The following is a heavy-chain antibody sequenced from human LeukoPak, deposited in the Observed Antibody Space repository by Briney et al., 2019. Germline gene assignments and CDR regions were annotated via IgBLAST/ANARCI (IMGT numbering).Heavy chain of an antibody. V-gene: IGHV5-51*01. CDR3: ARQGGGEYYYYNYMDV. Sequence: GESLNIHCKGSGHSFTSYWIGWVRQMPGKGLEWMGIIYPGDSDTRYSPSFQGQVTISADKSISTAYLQWSSLKASDTAMYYCARQGGGEYYYYNYMDVWGEGPTVPVSS. CDR1: GHSFTSYW. CDR2: IYPGDSDT. D-gene: IGHD2-15*01. J-gene: IGHJ6*03.